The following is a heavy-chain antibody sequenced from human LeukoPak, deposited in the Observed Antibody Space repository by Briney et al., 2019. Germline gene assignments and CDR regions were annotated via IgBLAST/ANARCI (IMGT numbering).Heavy chain of an antibody. V-gene: IGHV1-18*01. CDR2: ISAYNGNT. CDR1: GYTFTSYG. Sequence: PAASVKVSCKASGYTFTSYGISWVRQAPGQGLEWMGWISAYNGNTNYAQKLQGRVTMTTDTSTSTAYMELRSLRSDDTAVYYCARDLAYYYGSGSYLPLAYWGQGTLVTVSS. D-gene: IGHD3-10*01. J-gene: IGHJ4*02. CDR3: ARDLAYYYGSGSYLPLAY.